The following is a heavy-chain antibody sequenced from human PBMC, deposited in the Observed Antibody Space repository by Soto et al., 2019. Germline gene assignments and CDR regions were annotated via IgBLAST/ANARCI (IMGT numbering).Heavy chain of an antibody. Sequence: QVQLVDSGGGLVKPGGSLRLSCAASGFIFGDFYMTWIRQAPGKGLEWVSEISTSSSYTNYADSVTGRFTVSRENANNTLYLEMNSLRAVDTAVYFCASDRDTYGHGVFDSWGQGALVTVSS. J-gene: IGHJ4*02. V-gene: IGHV3-11*05. CDR1: GFIFGDFY. CDR2: ISTSSSYT. D-gene: IGHD5-18*01. CDR3: ASDRDTYGHGVFDS.